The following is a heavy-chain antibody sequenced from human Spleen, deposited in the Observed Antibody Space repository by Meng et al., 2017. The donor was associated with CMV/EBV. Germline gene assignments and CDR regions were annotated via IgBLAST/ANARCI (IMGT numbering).Heavy chain of an antibody. D-gene: IGHD3-16*01. V-gene: IGHV1-2*06. J-gene: IGHJ2*01. CDR2: INPNSGGA. CDR1: AYTFAGYY. CDR3: AREGLVGDLLYFDL. Sequence: QVQVVQLGAEVKKPGASVKVSCKASAYTFAGYYMHWVRQAPGQGLEWMGRINPNSGGANYAQKFQGRVTMTRDTSISTAYMELSRLRSDDTAVYYCAREGLVGDLLYFDLWGRGTLVTVSS.